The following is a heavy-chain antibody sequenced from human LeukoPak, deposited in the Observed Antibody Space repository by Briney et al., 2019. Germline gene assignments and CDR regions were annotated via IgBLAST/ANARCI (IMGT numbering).Heavy chain of an antibody. CDR2: IYTSGST. V-gene: IGHV4-61*02. CDR3: AREDMVRVPDAFDI. J-gene: IGHJ3*02. CDR1: GGSISSGSYY. D-gene: IGHD3-10*01. Sequence: SQTLSLTCTVSGGSISSGSYYWSWIRQPAGKGLEWIGRIYTSGSTNYNPSLKSRVTISVDTSKNQFSLKLSSVTAADTAVYYCAREDMVRVPDAFDIWGQGTIVTVSS.